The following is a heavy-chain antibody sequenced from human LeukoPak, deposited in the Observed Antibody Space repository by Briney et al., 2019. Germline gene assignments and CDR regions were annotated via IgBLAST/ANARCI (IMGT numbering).Heavy chain of an antibody. V-gene: IGHV1-69*04. CDR1: GGTFSSYA. CDR3: ARDLRDSSGYYYVPYDY. D-gene: IGHD3-22*01. CDR2: IIPILGIA. J-gene: IGHJ4*02. Sequence: SVKVSCKASGGTFSSYAISWVRQAPGQGLEWMGGIIPILGIANYAQKFQGRVTITADKSTSTAYMELSSLRSEDTAVYYCARDLRDSSGYYYVPYDYWGQGTLVTVSS.